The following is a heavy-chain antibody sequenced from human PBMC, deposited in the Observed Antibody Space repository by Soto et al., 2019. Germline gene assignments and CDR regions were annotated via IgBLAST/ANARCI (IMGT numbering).Heavy chain of an antibody. CDR2: IYYSGSA. CDR1: GGSISRTDYY. J-gene: IGHJ5*02. CDR3: ASLGGWFDP. D-gene: IGHD2-15*01. V-gene: IGHV4-30-4*01. Sequence: PSETLSLTCTVSGGSISRTDYYWSWIRQPPGKGLEWIGYIYYSGSAYYNPSLKSRVIISLDTSKNQFSLKLSSVTAADTAVYYCASLGGWFDPWGHGTLVTVSS.